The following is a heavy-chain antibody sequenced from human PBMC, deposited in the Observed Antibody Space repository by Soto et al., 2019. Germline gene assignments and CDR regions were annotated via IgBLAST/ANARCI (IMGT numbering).Heavy chain of an antibody. V-gene: IGHV1-2*02. CDR2: INPNSGGT. D-gene: IGHD2-15*01. Sequence: QVQLVQSGAEVKKPGASVKVSCKASGYTFTGYYMHWVRQAPGQGLEWMGWINPNSGGTNYAQKFQGRVTMTRDTSISTANMELSRLRSDDTAVYYCARDRGPIRAAKMRAYYYYGMDVWGQGTTVTVSS. CDR3: ARDRGPIRAAKMRAYYYYGMDV. CDR1: GYTFTGYY. J-gene: IGHJ6*02.